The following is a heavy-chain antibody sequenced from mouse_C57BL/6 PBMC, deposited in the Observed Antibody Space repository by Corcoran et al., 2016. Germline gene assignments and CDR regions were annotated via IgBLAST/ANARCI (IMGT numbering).Heavy chain of an antibody. CDR3: SRGFRYSNYEDY. CDR1: GYTFTTYG. J-gene: IGHJ4*01. Sequence: QIQLGQSGPELKKPGETVKISCKASGYTFTTYGMRWVKQAPGKGLKLMGWINTYSGVTTYADDFKGRFAFSLENSASTAYLQIKNLKNEDTATYFCSRGFRYSNYEDYLGQGTSVTVSS. V-gene: IGHV9-3*01. CDR2: INTYSGVT. D-gene: IGHD2-5*01.